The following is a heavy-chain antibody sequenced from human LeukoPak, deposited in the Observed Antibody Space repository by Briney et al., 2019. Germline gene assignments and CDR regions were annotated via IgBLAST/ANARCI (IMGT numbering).Heavy chain of an antibody. CDR3: AREGITSYDYGDYGWFDP. D-gene: IGHD4-17*01. CDR1: GFTFSNYG. Sequence: PGRSLRLSCAASGFTFSNYGMHWVRQAPGKGLEWVAVIWYDGSNKYYADSVKGRFTISRDNSKNTLYLQMNSLRAEDTAVYYCAREGITSYDYGDYGWFDPWGQGTLVTVSS. CDR2: IWYDGSNK. V-gene: IGHV3-33*08. J-gene: IGHJ5*02.